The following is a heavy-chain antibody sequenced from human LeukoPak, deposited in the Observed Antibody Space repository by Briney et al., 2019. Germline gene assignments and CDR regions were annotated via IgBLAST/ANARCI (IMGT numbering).Heavy chain of an antibody. CDR2: IYCSGST. CDR1: GGSVSSGSYY. J-gene: IGHJ5*02. Sequence: PSETLSLTCTVSGGSVSSGSYYWSWIRQPPGKGLEWIGYIYCSGSTNYNPSLKSRVTISVDTSKNQFSLKLSSVTAADTAVYYCARVVAARPDNWFDPWGQGTLVTVSS. D-gene: IGHD6-6*01. V-gene: IGHV4-61*01. CDR3: ARVVAARPDNWFDP.